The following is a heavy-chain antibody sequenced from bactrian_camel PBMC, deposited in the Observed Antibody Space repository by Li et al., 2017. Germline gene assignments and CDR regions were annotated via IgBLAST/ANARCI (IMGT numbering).Heavy chain of an antibody. CDR1: GFTFSSYS. D-gene: IGHD5*01. CDR2: INRYGGGT. V-gene: IGHV3S1*01. J-gene: IGHJ4*01. Sequence: HVQLVESGGGLVQPGGSLRLSCAASGFTFSSYSMSWVRQAPGKGLEWVSSINRYGGGTAYADSVKGRFTISRDNAKNTLYLQLNSLKTEDTAMYYCAKAPYPPYNIEGQGTQVTVS.